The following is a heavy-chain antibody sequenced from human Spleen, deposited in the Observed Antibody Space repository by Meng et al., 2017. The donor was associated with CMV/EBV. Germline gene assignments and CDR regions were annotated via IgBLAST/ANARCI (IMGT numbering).Heavy chain of an antibody. CDR2: INLSGGRT. CDR1: EYTFTTYY. CDR3: ASLTEDCFDY. J-gene: IGHJ4*02. V-gene: IGHV1-46*01. Sequence: VSCKASEYTFTTYYIRWVRQAPGEGLEWLGMINLSGGRTNYARKFQGRVTMARDTSTSTVYMELSSLRSDDTAVYYCASLTEDCFDYWGQGTLVTVSS. D-gene: IGHD3-9*01.